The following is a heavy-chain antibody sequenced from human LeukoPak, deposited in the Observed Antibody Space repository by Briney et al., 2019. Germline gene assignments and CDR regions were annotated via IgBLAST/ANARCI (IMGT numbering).Heavy chain of an antibody. Sequence: ASVKVSCKASGYTFTSYGITWVRQAPGQGLEGMGWISAYNGDTNYAQKLQGRVTMTTDTSTSTAYMELRSLRSDDTAVYYCARGERYSSGWDSNYWGQGTLVTVSS. CDR2: ISAYNGDT. D-gene: IGHD6-19*01. J-gene: IGHJ4*02. CDR1: GYTFTSYG. V-gene: IGHV1-18*01. CDR3: ARGERYSSGWDSNY.